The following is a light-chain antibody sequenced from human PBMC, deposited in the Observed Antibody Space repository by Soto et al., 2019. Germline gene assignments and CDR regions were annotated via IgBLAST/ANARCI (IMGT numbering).Light chain of an antibody. CDR1: RSDIGAYNF. CDR2: DVN. J-gene: IGLJ2*01. V-gene: IGLV2-14*03. CDR3: TSWTTSTTMI. Sequence: QSALTQPASVSGSPGQSITISCTGTRSDIGAYNFVSWYQQHPGEVPKLILYDVNVRPSGVSNRCSGSKSGNTASLTISGVQAADEADYYCTSWTTSTTMIFGGGTKLTVL.